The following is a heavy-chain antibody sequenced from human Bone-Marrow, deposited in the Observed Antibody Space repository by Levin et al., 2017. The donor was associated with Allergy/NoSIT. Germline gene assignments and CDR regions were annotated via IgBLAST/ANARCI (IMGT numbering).Heavy chain of an antibody. Sequence: GESLKISCQGSGYIFSKYWIVWVRQTPGKGPEWMGIIRPGDSNTTYSPSFQGQVTMSADVSSSTAFLQWSSLKASDTATYFCTVPYKSAYFDYWGQGTLVIVSS. J-gene: IGHJ4*02. CDR1: GYIFSKYW. V-gene: IGHV5-51*01. D-gene: IGHD1-14*01. CDR3: TVPYKSAYFDY. CDR2: IRPGDSNT.